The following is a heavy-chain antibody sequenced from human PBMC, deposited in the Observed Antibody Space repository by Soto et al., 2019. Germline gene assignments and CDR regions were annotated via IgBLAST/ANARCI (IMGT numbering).Heavy chain of an antibody. CDR2: IYPGDSDT. CDR1: GYSFTTYW. CDR3: ARHSTSAPKDY. J-gene: IGHJ4*01. D-gene: IGHD3-10*01. Sequence: GESLKISCKGSGYSFTTYWIAWVRQMPGKGLEWVWIIYPGDSDTRYSPSFEGHVTISVDKSISTAFLQWNSLKASDNAIYYCARHSTSAPKDYWGQGTLVTVSS. V-gene: IGHV5-51*01.